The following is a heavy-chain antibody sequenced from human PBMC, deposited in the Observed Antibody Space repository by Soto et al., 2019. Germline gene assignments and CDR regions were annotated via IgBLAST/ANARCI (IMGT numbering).Heavy chain of an antibody. Sequence: GGSLRLSCAASGFTFSSYWMSWVRQAPGKGLEWVANIKQDGSEKYYVDSVKGRFTISRDNAKNSLYLQMNSLRAEDTAVYYCARSDILTTGRYYYYYGMDVWGQGTTVTVYS. CDR3: ARSDILTTGRYYYYYGMDV. CDR2: IKQDGSEK. CDR1: GFTFSSYW. D-gene: IGHD3-9*01. J-gene: IGHJ6*02. V-gene: IGHV3-7*03.